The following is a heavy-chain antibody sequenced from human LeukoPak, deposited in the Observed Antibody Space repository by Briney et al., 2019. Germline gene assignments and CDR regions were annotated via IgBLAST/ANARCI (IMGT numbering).Heavy chain of an antibody. J-gene: IGHJ4*02. D-gene: IGHD3-10*01. V-gene: IGHV3-9*01. CDR3: AKGVVRRALYFDY. CDR1: GFTFSSYS. Sequence: GGSLRLSCAASGFTFSSYSMNWVRQAPGKGLEWVSGISWNSGDIGYADSVTGRFTVSRDNAKNSLYLQMNGLRPDDTALYYCAKGVVRRALYFDYWGQGTLVTVSS. CDR2: ISWNSGDI.